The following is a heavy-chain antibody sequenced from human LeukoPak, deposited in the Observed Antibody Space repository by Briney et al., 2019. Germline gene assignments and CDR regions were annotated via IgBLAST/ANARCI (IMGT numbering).Heavy chain of an antibody. CDR3: VGWGISGVTNH. V-gene: IGHV3-7*01. CDR1: GFSVSSSY. CDR2: TKQDGSEK. D-gene: IGHD3-10*01. J-gene: IGHJ4*02. Sequence: GGSLRLSCAASGFSVSSSYMNWVRQAPGKGQEWVAQTKQDGSEKYYVDSVKGRFTTSRDKNSLFLQMNSVRAEDTAVYYCVGWGISGVTNHWGQGTLVTVSS.